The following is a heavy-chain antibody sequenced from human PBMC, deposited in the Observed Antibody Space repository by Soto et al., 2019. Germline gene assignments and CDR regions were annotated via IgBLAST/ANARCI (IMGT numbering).Heavy chain of an antibody. D-gene: IGHD6-19*01. V-gene: IGHV3-30-3*01. CDR2: ISYDGSNK. Sequence: GGSLRLSCAASGFTFSSYAMHWVRQAPGKGLEWVAVISYDGSNKYYADSVKGRFTISRDNSKNTLYLQMNSLRAEDTAVYYCARDSVAGTLWFDPWGQGTLVTVSS. CDR3: ARDSVAGTLWFDP. CDR1: GFTFSSYA. J-gene: IGHJ5*02.